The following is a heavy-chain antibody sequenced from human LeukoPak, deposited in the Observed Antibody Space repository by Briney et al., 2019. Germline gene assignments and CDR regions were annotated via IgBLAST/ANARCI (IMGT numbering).Heavy chain of an antibody. CDR2: IYTSGST. J-gene: IGHJ4*02. V-gene: IGHV4-4*07. CDR1: GGSISSYY. Sequence: SETLPLTCTVSGGSISSYYWSWIRQPAGKGLEWIGRIYTSGSTNYNPSLKSRVTMSVDTSKNQFSLKLSSVTAGDTAVYYCARDFRGYDSSGYWDYRGQGTLVSVSS. D-gene: IGHD3-22*01. CDR3: ARDFRGYDSSGYWDY.